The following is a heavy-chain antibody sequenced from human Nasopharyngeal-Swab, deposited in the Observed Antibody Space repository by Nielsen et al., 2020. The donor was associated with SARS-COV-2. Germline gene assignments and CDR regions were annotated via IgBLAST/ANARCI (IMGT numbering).Heavy chain of an antibody. J-gene: IGHJ4*02. CDR2: INNDGSGT. V-gene: IGHV3-74*01. Sequence: GESLKISCAASGFTFRTYWMHWVRQAPGKGLVWVSRINNDGSGTTYADSVKGRFTISRDTAKNTVYLQMNSLRAEDTAVYYCATGYSSSWYYFDYWGQGTLVTVSS. CDR1: GFTFRTYW. CDR3: ATGYSSSWYYFDY. D-gene: IGHD6-13*01.